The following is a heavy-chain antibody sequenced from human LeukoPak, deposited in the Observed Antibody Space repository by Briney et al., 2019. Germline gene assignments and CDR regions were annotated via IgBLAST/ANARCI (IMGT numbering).Heavy chain of an antibody. J-gene: IGHJ4*02. V-gene: IGHV1-69*05. Sequence: SVKVSCKASGGTFNSYATNWVRQAPGQGLEWMGGIIPRLGTTKYIEKFQGRITITTDESTTTAYMELTSLRSEDTAVYYCAADGTDWGQGTLVTVSS. CDR2: IIPRLGTT. CDR3: AADGTD. CDR1: GGTFNSYA.